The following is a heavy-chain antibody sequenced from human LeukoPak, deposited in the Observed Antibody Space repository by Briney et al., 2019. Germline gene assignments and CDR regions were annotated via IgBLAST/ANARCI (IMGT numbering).Heavy chain of an antibody. J-gene: IGHJ4*02. D-gene: IGHD1-1*01. Sequence: SETLSLTCTVSGGSTSSSSYYWGWIRQPPGKGLEWIGSIYYSGSTYYNPSLKSRVTISVDTSKNQFSLKLSSVTAADTAVYYCARAYNWNDNVYFDYWGQGTLVTVSS. CDR1: GGSTSSSSYY. CDR2: IYYSGST. V-gene: IGHV4-39*01. CDR3: ARAYNWNDNVYFDY.